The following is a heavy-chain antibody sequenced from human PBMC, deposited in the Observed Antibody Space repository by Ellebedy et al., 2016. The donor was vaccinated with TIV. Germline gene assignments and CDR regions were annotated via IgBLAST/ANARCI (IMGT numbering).Heavy chain of an antibody. CDR1: GGSISSYY. D-gene: IGHD4-17*01. V-gene: IGHV4-34*01. CDR3: ARPPAVTTRRNWYFDL. Sequence: MPSETLSLTCKVSGGSISSYYWTWIRQPPGKGLEWIGEIDPSGSTNYNPSLKSQVTISVDTSKNQFSLNLSSVTAADTAVYYCARPPAVTTRRNWYFDLWGRGTLVTVSS. CDR2: IDPSGST. J-gene: IGHJ2*01.